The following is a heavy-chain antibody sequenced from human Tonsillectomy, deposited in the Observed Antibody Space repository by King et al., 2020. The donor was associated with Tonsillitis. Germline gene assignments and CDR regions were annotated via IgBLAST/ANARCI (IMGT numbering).Heavy chain of an antibody. CDR3: ARHGTVGATLHFDH. CDR1: GVSISTYY. D-gene: IGHD1-26*01. V-gene: IGHV4-59*08. CDR2: IYYSGST. J-gene: IGHJ4*02. Sequence: VQLQESGPGLVKPSETLSLTCTVSGVSISTYYWSWIRQPPGKGLDYIGYIYYSGSTNYNPSLKSRVTISVDTSKNQFSLKLSSVTAADTAVYYCARHGTVGATLHFDHWGQGTLVTVSS.